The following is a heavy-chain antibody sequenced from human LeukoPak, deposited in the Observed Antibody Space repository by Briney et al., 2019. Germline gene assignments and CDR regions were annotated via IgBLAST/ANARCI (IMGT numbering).Heavy chain of an antibody. CDR2: ISSSSSYI. Sequence: GSLRLSCAASGFTFSSYSMNWVRQAPGKGLEWVSSISSSSSYIYYADSVKGRFTISRDNAKNSLYLQMNSLRAEDTAVYYCARTGVLRFLEWLFPPLFDYWGQGTLVTVSS. D-gene: IGHD3-3*01. J-gene: IGHJ4*02. CDR1: GFTFSSYS. V-gene: IGHV3-21*01. CDR3: ARTGVLRFLEWLFPPLFDY.